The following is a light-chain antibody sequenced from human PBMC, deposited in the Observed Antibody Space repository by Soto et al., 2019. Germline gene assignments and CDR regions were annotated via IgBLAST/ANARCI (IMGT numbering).Light chain of an antibody. J-gene: IGKJ5*01. Sequence: SPAKQYVSPGERATLSCSASQTVGRSFLAWYQQKPGQAPSLLIYGTSIRATGIPDRFSGSGSGTDFTLTISRLEPEDFAVFYCQQYGSSITFGQGTRLEI. CDR3: QQYGSSIT. CDR2: GTS. V-gene: IGKV3-20*01. CDR1: QTVGRSF.